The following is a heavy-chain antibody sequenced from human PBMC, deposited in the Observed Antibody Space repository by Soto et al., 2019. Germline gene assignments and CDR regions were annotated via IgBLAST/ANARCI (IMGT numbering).Heavy chain of an antibody. Sequence: SETLSLTCAVYGGSFSGYYWSWIRQPPGKGLEWIGEINHSGSTNYNPSLKSRVTISVDTSKNQFSLKLSSVTAADTAVYYCGRGGSIVVVPAATRIYMDVWGKGTTVTVS. J-gene: IGHJ6*03. CDR3: GRGGSIVVVPAATRIYMDV. CDR2: INHSGST. D-gene: IGHD2-2*01. V-gene: IGHV4-34*01. CDR1: GGSFSGYY.